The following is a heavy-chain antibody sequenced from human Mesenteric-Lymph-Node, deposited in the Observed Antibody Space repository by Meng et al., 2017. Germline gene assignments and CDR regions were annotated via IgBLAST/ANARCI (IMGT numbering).Heavy chain of an antibody. CDR3: VRAIISSYIDY. V-gene: IGHV1-2*02. CDR2: INPNSGGT. J-gene: IGHJ4*02. Sequence: ASVKVSCKASGYTFTGYYLHWVRQAPGQGLEYMGWINPNSGGTNYAQKFQGRVIMTRDTSISTAYMDLSRLRSDDTAVYYCVRAIISSYIDYWGQGTLVTVSS. CDR1: GYTFTGYY. D-gene: IGHD3-3*02.